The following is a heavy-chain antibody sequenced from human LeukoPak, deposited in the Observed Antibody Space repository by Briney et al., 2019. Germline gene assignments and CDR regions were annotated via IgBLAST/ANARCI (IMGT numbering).Heavy chain of an antibody. J-gene: IGHJ4*02. CDR1: GFIFGSYA. V-gene: IGHV3-23*01. Sequence: GGSLRLSYAASGFIFGSYAMSWVRQAPGKGLEWVSAISGSGGSTYYADSVKGRFTISRDNSKNTLYLQMNSLRAEDTAVYYCAAHRLYYYDSSGYSDHWGQGTLVTVSS. CDR3: AAHRLYYYDSSGYSDH. CDR2: ISGSGGST. D-gene: IGHD3-22*01.